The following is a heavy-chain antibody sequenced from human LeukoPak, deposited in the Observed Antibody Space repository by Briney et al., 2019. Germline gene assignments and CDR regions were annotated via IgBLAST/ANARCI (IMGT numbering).Heavy chain of an antibody. CDR2: IRSRIYGGTP. CDR1: GFTFRGFA. V-gene: IGHV3-49*03. D-gene: IGHD1-1*01. J-gene: IGHJ4*02. CDR3: SREWGSGNDLRPDY. Sequence: GGSLRLSCTSSGFTFRGFAVSWFRQAPGKGLEWIGFIRSRIYGGTPKAAASVKGRFIFSRDDSKGVAYLRMNSLKTEATAEYYASREWGSGNDLRPDYWGQGTLVTVSS.